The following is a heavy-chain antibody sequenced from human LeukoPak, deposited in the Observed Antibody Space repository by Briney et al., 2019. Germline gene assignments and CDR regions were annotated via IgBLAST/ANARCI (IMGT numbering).Heavy chain of an antibody. CDR1: GYTFTGYY. D-gene: IGHD1-1*01. J-gene: IGHJ6*03. V-gene: IGHV1-2*02. CDR3: ASRSTGTANYYYYYMDV. CDR2: INPNSGGT. Sequence: ASVKVSCKASGYTFTGYYMHWVRQAPGQGLEWMGWINPNSGGTNYAQKFQGRVTMTRDTSISTAYMELSRLRSDDTAVYYCASRSTGTANYYYYYMDVWGKGTTVTVSS.